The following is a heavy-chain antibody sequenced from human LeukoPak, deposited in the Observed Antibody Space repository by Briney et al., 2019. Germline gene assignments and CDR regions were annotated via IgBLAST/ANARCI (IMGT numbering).Heavy chain of an antibody. CDR2: INPNSGGT. J-gene: IGHJ2*01. Sequence: ASVKVSCKASGYTFTGYYMHWVRQAPGQGLEWMGWINPNSGGTNYAHKFQGRVTMTRDTSISTVYMELSTLTSDDTAMYFCARDPHSTLTLSGYSWYFDVWGRGTLVTVSS. CDR3: ARDPHSTLTLSGYSWYFDV. CDR1: GYTFTGYY. V-gene: IGHV1-2*02. D-gene: IGHD5-12*01.